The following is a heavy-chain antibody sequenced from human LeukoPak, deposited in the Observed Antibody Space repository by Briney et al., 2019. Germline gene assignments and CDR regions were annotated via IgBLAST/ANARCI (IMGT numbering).Heavy chain of an antibody. CDR3: ARDLHYYGSGP. J-gene: IGHJ5*02. D-gene: IGHD3-10*01. CDR2: ISGTSSYM. Sequence: SGISGTSSYMYYGDSVKGRFTVSRDNAKNSLYLQMESLRVEDTAVYYCARDLHYYGSGPWGQGTLVTVSS. V-gene: IGHV3-21*01.